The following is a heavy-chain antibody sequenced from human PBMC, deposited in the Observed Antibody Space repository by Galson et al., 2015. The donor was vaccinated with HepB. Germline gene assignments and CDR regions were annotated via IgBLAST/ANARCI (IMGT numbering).Heavy chain of an antibody. CDR2: ISYDGSNK. J-gene: IGHJ4*02. CDR1: GFTLSSYG. CDR3: AEDTAMAN. D-gene: IGHD5-18*01. Sequence: SLRLSCAASGFTLSSYGMHWVRQAPGKGLEWVAVISYDGSNKYYADSVKGRFTISRDNSKNTLYLQMNSLRAEDTAVYYCAEDTAMANWGQGTLVTVSS. V-gene: IGHV3-30*18.